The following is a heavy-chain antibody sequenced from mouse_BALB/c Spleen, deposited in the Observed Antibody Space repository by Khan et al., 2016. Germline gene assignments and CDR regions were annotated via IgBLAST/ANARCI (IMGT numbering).Heavy chain of an antibody. J-gene: IGHJ2*01. Sequence: VQLKESGPDLVKPSQSLSLTCTVTGYSITSGYGWLWIRQFPGNKLEWMGYIHYSGSTNYNPSLKSRISITRDTSKNQFFLQLNSVTTEDTATXYCARSGVRRQYCFVYCGHGTTLTASS. D-gene: IGHD1-2*01. V-gene: IGHV3-1*02. CDR3: ARSGVRRQYCFVY. CDR1: GYSITSGYG. CDR2: IHYSGST.